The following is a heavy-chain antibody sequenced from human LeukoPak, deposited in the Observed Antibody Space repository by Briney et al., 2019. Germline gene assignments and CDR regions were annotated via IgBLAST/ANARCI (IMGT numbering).Heavy chain of an antibody. J-gene: IGHJ6*02. CDR3: AKDWFGENYYYYGMDV. CDR2: ISGSGGST. Sequence: PGGSLRLSCAASGFTFSSYAMSWVRQAPGKGLEWVSAISGSGGSTYYADSVKGRFTISRDNSKNTLYLQMNSLRAEDTAVYHCAKDWFGENYYYYGMDVWGQGTTVTVSS. D-gene: IGHD3-10*01. CDR1: GFTFSSYA. V-gene: IGHV3-23*01.